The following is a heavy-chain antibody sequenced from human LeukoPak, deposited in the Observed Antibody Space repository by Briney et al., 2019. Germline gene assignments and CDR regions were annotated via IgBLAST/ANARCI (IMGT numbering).Heavy chain of an antibody. D-gene: IGHD3-22*01. J-gene: IGHJ4*02. CDR2: IIPIFGTA. CDR1: GYTFNNHY. Sequence: SVKVSCKASGYTFNNHYMYWVRQAPGQGLEWMGGIIPIFGTANYAQKFQGRVTITADESTSTAYMELSSLRSEDTAVYYCARGLILYDSSGYSLWGQGTLVTVSS. CDR3: ARGLILYDSSGYSL. V-gene: IGHV1-69*13.